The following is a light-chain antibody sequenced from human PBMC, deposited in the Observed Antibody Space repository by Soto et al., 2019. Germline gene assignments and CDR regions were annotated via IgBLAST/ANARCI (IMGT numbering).Light chain of an antibody. CDR2: AAS. CDR3: QQANSFPLT. V-gene: IGKV1-12*01. CDR1: QGISSW. J-gene: IGKJ4*01. Sequence: DIQMTQSPSSVSESVGDRVTITCRASQGISSWLALYQQKPAKAPKLLIYAASSLQIGVPSRFSGSGSGTDFTLTISSLQPEDFATYYCQQANSFPLTFGGGTKVDIK.